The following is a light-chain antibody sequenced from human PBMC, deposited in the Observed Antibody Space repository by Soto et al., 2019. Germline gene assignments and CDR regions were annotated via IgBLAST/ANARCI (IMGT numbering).Light chain of an antibody. CDR2: AAS. V-gene: IGKV3D-20*02. CDR1: QSVTVNS. Sequence: ILLTQSPSTLSLSPWEGVTLSCRASQSVTVNSLAWYQQKPGQAPRLLIYAASTRAAAVPDRFTGSGSGTDFTLTISSLEPEDFAVYYCQQRSNWWTFGQGTKVDIK. CDR3: QQRSNWWT. J-gene: IGKJ1*01.